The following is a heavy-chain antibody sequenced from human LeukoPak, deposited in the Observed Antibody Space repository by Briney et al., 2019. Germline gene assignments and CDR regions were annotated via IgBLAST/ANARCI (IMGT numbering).Heavy chain of an antibody. CDR3: AKDRLLNCRGDCYIFDY. Sequence: GGSLRLSCAASGFTLRSYVMNWVRQTPGKGLEWVSSISGSGDSTFYADSVKGRFSISRDNSKNTLYLQVNGLRTEDTAVYYCAKDRLLNCRGDCYIFDYWGQGTVVTVSS. J-gene: IGHJ4*02. CDR2: ISGSGDST. CDR1: GFTLRSYV. D-gene: IGHD2-21*02. V-gene: IGHV3-23*01.